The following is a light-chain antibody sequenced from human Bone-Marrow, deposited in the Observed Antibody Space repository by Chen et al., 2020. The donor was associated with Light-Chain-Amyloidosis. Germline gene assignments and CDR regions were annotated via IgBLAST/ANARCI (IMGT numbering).Light chain of an antibody. Sequence: SYDLTHPPSVSVSPGQTARITCSGDDLPTKYAYWYQQKPGQAPVLVIHRDTERPSGISERFSGSSSGTTAKLTISGVQAEDEADYHCQSADSSGTYEVIFGGGTKLTVL. J-gene: IGLJ2*01. CDR1: DLPTKY. CDR2: RDT. V-gene: IGLV3-25*03. CDR3: QSADSSGTYEVI.